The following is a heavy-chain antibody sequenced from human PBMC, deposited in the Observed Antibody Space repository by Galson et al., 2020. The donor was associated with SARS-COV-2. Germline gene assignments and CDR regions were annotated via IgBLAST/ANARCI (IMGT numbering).Heavy chain of an antibody. CDR2: INHSGSI. V-gene: IGHV4-34*01. CDR1: GGSFSGYY. CDR3: SRGRGSTVNSPVSCYFGY. J-gene: IGHJ4*02. D-gene: IGHD4-17*01. Sequence: SETLSLTCAVYGGSFSGYYWSWIRQPPGKGLEWIGEINHSGSIKYNQSLKSGFTISVDTSKNQLSLKLSSVPAADTAVYYCSRGRGSTVNSPVSCYFGYWGQGALVTVSS.